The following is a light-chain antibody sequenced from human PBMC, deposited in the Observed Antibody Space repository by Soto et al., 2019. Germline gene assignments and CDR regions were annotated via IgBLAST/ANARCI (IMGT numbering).Light chain of an antibody. J-gene: IGLJ1*01. CDR1: SSDVGGYNY. V-gene: IGLV2-8*01. CDR2: EVT. Sequence: QSVLTQPPSASGSPGQSVTISCTGTSSDVGGYNYVSWYQQHPGKAPKVMIYEVTKRPSGVPDRFSGSKSGNTASLTVSGLQAEDESDYYCSAYAGSTFVFGTGTRSPS. CDR3: SAYAGSTFV.